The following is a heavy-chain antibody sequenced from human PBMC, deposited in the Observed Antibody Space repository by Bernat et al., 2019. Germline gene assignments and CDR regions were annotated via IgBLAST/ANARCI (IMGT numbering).Heavy chain of an antibody. J-gene: IGHJ6*02. CDR2: IWYDGSNK. CDR3: ARNPGWGAAAGNYYYYGMDV. Sequence: QVQLVESGGGVVQPGRSLRLSCAASGFTFSSYGMHWVRQAPGKGLEGGAVIWYDGSNKYYADAVKGRFTISRDNSKNTLYLQMNSLRAEDTAVYYCARNPGWGAAAGNYYYYGMDVWGQGTTVTVSS. V-gene: IGHV3-33*01. D-gene: IGHD6-13*01. CDR1: GFTFSSYG.